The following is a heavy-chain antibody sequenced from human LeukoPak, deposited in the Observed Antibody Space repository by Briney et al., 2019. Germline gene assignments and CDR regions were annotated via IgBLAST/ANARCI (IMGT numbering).Heavy chain of an antibody. J-gene: IGHJ1*01. CDR3: ARASGNYYAEYFHL. D-gene: IGHD1-26*01. Sequence: GGSLRLSCAASGITVNSNYMSWVRQSPGKGLEWVSVIYNGGNTYYADSVKGRFATSRDSSDNTLYLQMNSLRAEDTAVYYCARASGNYYAEYFHLWGQGTLLTVSS. CDR1: GITVNSNY. CDR2: IYNGGNT. V-gene: IGHV3-53*01.